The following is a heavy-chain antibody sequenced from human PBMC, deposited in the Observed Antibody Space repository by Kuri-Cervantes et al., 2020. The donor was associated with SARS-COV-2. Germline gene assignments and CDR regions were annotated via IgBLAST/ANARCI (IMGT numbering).Heavy chain of an antibody. CDR3: AKASSGQVFTGWFDP. D-gene: IGHD2-15*01. Sequence: LPLTCAASGFTFSSYAMHWVRQAPGKGLEWVAVISYDGSNKYYADSVKGRFTISRDNSKNTLYLQMNSLRAEDTAVYYCAKASSGQVFTGWFDPWGQGTLVTVSS. CDR2: ISYDGSNK. V-gene: IGHV3-30*04. CDR1: GFTFSSYA. J-gene: IGHJ5*02.